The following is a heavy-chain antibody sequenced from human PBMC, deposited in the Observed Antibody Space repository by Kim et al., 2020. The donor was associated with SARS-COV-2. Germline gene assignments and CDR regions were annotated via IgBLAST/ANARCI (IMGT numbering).Heavy chain of an antibody. J-gene: IGHJ4*02. CDR2: ISDSGGST. D-gene: IGHD1-26*01. CDR1: GFTFSNYA. V-gene: IGHV3-23*01. CDR3: AKGHTETIGGIDY. Sequence: GGSLRLFCAASGFTFSNYAMSWVRQAPGMGLEWVSFISDSGGSTYYADSVKGQFTFSSDNSTNTLYLQMTSLRAEDTALYYCAKGHTETIGGIDYWGQGTLVTVSS.